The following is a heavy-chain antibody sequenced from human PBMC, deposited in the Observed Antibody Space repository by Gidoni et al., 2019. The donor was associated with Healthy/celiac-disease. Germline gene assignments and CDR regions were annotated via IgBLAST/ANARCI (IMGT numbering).Heavy chain of an antibody. V-gene: IGHV3-33*01. Sequence: QVQLVESGGGVVQPGRSLRPSCAASGFTFSSYGMHWVRQAPGKGLEWVAVIWYDGSNKYYADSVKGRFTISRDNSKNTLYLQMNSLRAEDTAVYYCAREKGGGYFDYWGQGTLVTVSS. J-gene: IGHJ4*02. CDR2: IWYDGSNK. D-gene: IGHD1-26*01. CDR3: AREKGGGYFDY. CDR1: GFTFSSYG.